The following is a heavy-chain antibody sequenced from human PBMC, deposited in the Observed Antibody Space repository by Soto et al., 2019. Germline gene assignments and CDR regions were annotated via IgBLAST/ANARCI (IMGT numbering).Heavy chain of an antibody. Sequence: GGSLRLSCAASGFTFNTFGMHWVRQAPGKGLEWVAVISYDGSDKYYYDSVRGRFTISRDNSMNTLYLQMNSLRTEDTAVYYCAKSPNFYCSSYHCYKYYFDYWGQGTLVTVSS. J-gene: IGHJ4*02. CDR3: AKSPNFYCSSYHCYKYYFDY. D-gene: IGHD2-2*01. CDR2: ISYDGSDK. V-gene: IGHV3-30*18. CDR1: GFTFNTFG.